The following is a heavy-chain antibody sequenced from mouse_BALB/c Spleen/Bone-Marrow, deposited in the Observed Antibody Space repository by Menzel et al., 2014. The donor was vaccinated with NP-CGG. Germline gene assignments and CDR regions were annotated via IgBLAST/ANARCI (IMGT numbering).Heavy chain of an antibody. J-gene: IGHJ4*01. D-gene: IGHD1-1*02. CDR1: GYTFSNYW. Sequence: VQLVESGAEQMQPGASVKISCKATGYTFSNYWIEWVKQRPGHGLEWIGEILPGNTNANYNEKCKGRATFTADTSSNTAYMQLSSLTSEDSAVYYCARGWYSMDDWGQGTSVTVSS. CDR2: ILPGNTNA. V-gene: IGHV1-9*01. CDR3: ARGWYSMDD.